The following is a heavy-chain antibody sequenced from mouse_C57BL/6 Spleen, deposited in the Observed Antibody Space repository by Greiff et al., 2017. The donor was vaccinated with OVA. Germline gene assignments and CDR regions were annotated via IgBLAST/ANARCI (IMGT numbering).Heavy chain of an antibody. CDR2: ISSGGSYT. J-gene: IGHJ2*01. Sequence: EVKVVESGGDLVKPGGSLKLSCAASGFTFSSYGMSWVRQTPDKRLEWVATISSGGSYTYYPDSVKGRFTISRDNAKNTLYLQMSSLKSEDTAMYYCARHRLVYCGYWGQGTTLTVSS. CDR3: ARHRLVYCGY. D-gene: IGHD3-2*02. V-gene: IGHV5-6*01. CDR1: GFTFSSYG.